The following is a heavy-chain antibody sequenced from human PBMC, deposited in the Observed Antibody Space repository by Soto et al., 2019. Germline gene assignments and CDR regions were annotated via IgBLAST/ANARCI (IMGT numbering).Heavy chain of an antibody. Sequence: GGSLRLSCAASGFTFSSYAMSWVRQAPGKGLEWVSAISGSGGSTYYADSVKGRFTISRDNSKNTLYLQMNSLRAEDTAVYYCANRGVWLRTFDYWGQGTLVTVSS. D-gene: IGHD5-12*01. CDR2: ISGSGGST. V-gene: IGHV3-23*01. J-gene: IGHJ4*02. CDR3: ANRGVWLRTFDY. CDR1: GFTFSSYA.